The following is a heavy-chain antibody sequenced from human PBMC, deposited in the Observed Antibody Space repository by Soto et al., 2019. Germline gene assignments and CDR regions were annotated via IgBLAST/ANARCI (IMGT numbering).Heavy chain of an antibody. CDR3: ARDRGRGEPERRGPYYYYYYGMDV. CDR2: IYYSGST. Sequence: ASETLSLTCTVSGGSISSYYWSWIRQPPGKGLEWIGYIYYSGSTNYNPSLKSRVTISVDTSKNQFSLRLSSVTAADTAVDYCARDRGRGEPERRGPYYYYYYGMDVWGQGTTVTVSS. J-gene: IGHJ6*02. V-gene: IGHV4-59*01. D-gene: IGHD1-1*01. CDR1: GGSISSYY.